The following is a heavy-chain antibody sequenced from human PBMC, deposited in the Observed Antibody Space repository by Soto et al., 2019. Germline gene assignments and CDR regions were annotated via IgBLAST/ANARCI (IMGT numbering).Heavy chain of an antibody. J-gene: IGHJ6*02. V-gene: IGHV4-31*03. CDR2: IYYGGST. CDR3: ARELGSLVATIGDYYYGMDV. Sequence: QVQLQESGPGLVKPSQTLSLTCTVSGGSISSGGYYWSWIRQHPGKGLEWIGYIYYGGSTYYNPSLKSRVTISVDTSKNQFSLKLSSVTAAETAVYYCARELGSLVATIGDYYYGMDVWGQGTTVTVSS. D-gene: IGHD5-12*01. CDR1: GGSISSGGYY.